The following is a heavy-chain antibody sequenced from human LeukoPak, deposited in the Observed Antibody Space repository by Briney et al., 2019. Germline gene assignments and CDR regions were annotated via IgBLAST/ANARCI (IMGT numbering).Heavy chain of an antibody. CDR3: ARDRGYPSLFDY. CDR2: IYYSGST. Sequence: SETLSLTCTVSGGSISSYYWSWIRQPPGKGLEWIGYIYYSGSTNYNPSLKSRVTISVDTSKNQFSLKLSSVTAADTAVYYCARDRGYPSLFDYWGQGTLVTVSS. D-gene: IGHD5-12*01. CDR1: GGSISSYY. V-gene: IGHV4-59*01. J-gene: IGHJ4*02.